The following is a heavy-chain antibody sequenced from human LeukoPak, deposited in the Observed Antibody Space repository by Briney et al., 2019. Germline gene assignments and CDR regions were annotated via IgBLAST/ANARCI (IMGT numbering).Heavy chain of an antibody. D-gene: IGHD4-17*01. V-gene: IGHV4-38-2*02. Sequence: SETLSHTCTLSGYSISSGYYWGWIRQPPGKGLEWIGSIYHSGSTYYNPSLKSRVTISVDTSKNQFSVTLSSVTAADAGVFFCASDYGDREYWGQGTLVSVFS. CDR2: IYHSGST. CDR1: GYSISSGYY. J-gene: IGHJ4*02. CDR3: ASDYGDREY.